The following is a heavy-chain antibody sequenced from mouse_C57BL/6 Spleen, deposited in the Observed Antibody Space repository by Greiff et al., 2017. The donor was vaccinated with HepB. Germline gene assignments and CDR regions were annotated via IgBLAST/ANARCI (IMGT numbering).Heavy chain of an antibody. CDR1: GYTFTSYW. D-gene: IGHD1-1*01. Sequence: QVQLQQPGAELVMPGASVKLSCKASGYTFTSYWMHWVKQRPGQGLEWIGEIDPSDSYTNYNQKFKGKSTLTVDKSSSTAYMQLSSLTSEDSAVYYCVQGSSYWYFDVWGTGTTVTVSS. J-gene: IGHJ1*03. CDR2: IDPSDSYT. V-gene: IGHV1-69*01. CDR3: VQGSSYWYFDV.